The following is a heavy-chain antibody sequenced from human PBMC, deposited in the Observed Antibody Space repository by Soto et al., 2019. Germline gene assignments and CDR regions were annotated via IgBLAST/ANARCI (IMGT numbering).Heavy chain of an antibody. CDR2: IYYSGTT. D-gene: IGHD3-16*01. CDR3: ARHKGGYYSGVDV. Sequence: QLQLQESGPGLVKPSETLSLTCTVSGGSISSNSYYWAWIRQPPGKGLEWIGNIYYSGTTYYNPSLTSRVTXSXDXXKNQFSLKLSSVTAADTAVYYCARHKGGYYSGVDVWGQGTTVTVSS. CDR1: GGSISSNSYY. J-gene: IGHJ6*02. V-gene: IGHV4-39*01.